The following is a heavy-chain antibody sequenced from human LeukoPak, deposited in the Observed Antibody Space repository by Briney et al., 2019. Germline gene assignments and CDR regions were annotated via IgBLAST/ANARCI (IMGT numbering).Heavy chain of an antibody. CDR3: ATMYSSSWYATDAFDI. J-gene: IGHJ3*02. Sequence: ASVKVSCKASGYIFTGYYMHWVRQAPGQGLEWVGRINPNSGGTNYAQKFQGRVTMTRDTSISTAYMELSSLMSDDTAVYYCATMYSSSWYATDAFDIWGQGTMVTVSS. V-gene: IGHV1-2*06. D-gene: IGHD6-13*01. CDR2: INPNSGGT. CDR1: GYIFTGYY.